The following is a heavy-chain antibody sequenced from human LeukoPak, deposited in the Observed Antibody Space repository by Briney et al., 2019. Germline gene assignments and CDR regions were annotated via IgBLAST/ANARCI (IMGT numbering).Heavy chain of an antibody. CDR1: GYTSINYG. V-gene: IGHV1-18*04. J-gene: IGHJ2*01. D-gene: IGHD5-12*01. CDR3: ARVSTNSRVGGYDPQWYFDL. CDR2: TSGYNGNT. Sequence: ASVKVSCKASGYTSINYGFTWVRQAPGQGLEWMGWTSGYNGNTNYLQKFQGRVTMTTDTSTNTVYMELRSLSSDDTAVYYCARVSTNSRVGGYDPQWYFDLWGRGTLVTVSS.